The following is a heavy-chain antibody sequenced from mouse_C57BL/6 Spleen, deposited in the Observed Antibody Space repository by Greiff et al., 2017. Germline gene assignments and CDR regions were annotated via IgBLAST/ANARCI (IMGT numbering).Heavy chain of an antibody. J-gene: IGHJ4*01. CDR2: IYPGSGST. D-gene: IGHD3-1*01. Sequence: QVQLQQPGAELVKPGASVKMSCKASGYTFTSYWITWVKQRPGQGLEWIGDIYPGSGSTNYTEKFKSKATLTVDTSSSTAYMQLSSLTSEDSAVYYCAREGGYVGAMDYWGQGTSVTVSS. CDR1: GYTFTSYW. V-gene: IGHV1-55*01. CDR3: AREGGYVGAMDY.